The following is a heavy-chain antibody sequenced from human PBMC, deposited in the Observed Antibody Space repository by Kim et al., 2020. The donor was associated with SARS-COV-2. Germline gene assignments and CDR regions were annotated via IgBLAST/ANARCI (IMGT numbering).Heavy chain of an antibody. Sequence: KNSQTAQGRVTITRDKPATTAYMELGSLRSEDTAVYYCARDNDILAWGMDVWGQGTTVTVSS. J-gene: IGHJ6*02. CDR3: ARDNDILAWGMDV. V-gene: IGHV1-3*01. D-gene: IGHD3-9*01.